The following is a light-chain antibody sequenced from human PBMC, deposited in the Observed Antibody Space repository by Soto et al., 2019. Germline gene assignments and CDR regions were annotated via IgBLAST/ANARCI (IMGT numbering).Light chain of an antibody. V-gene: IGKV1-8*01. CDR3: QQSYSTPLP. Sequence: AIRMTQSPSSFSASTGDRVTITCRASQGISSYLAWYQQKPGKAPKLLIYAASTLQSGVPSRFSGSGSGTDFTLTITSLQLEDFATYYCQQSYSTPLPFGGGTKVEI. J-gene: IGKJ4*01. CDR2: AAS. CDR1: QGISSY.